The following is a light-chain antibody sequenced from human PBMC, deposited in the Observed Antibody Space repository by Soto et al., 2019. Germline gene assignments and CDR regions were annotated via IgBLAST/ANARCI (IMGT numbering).Light chain of an antibody. J-gene: IGKJ4*01. CDR2: GAS. V-gene: IGKV3D-15*01. CDR3: QQYNDWPRT. Sequence: EIVMTQSPATLSLSPGQRATLSCRASQSVSSKLAWYQQRPGQAPRLLIYGASNRATGIPDRFSGSGSGTDFTLTISRLEPEDFAVYFCQQYNDWPRTFGGGTNVDIK. CDR1: QSVSSK.